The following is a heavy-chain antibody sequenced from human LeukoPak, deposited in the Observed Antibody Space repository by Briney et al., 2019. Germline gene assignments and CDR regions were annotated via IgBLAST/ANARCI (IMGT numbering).Heavy chain of an antibody. CDR2: ISGSGGTT. Sequence: GGSLRLSCAASGFTFSNYDMSWVRQAPGKGLEWVSSISGSGGTTYYADSVRGRFTISRDNSKDTLYLQMNGLRAEDTAVYYCAKDYYGSGSYYGCLDVWGQGTTVTVSS. CDR1: GFTFSNYD. CDR3: AKDYYGSGSYYGCLDV. J-gene: IGHJ6*02. D-gene: IGHD3-10*01. V-gene: IGHV3-23*01.